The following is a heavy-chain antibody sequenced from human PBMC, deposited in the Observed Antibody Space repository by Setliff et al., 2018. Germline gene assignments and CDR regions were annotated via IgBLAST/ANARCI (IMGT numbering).Heavy chain of an antibody. CDR1: GYSFTSYG. J-gene: IGHJ6*01. Sequence: ASVKVSCKTSGYSFTSYGISWVRQASGQGLEWMGWISADNGQTRNVQSFQGRVTMTTDTTTSTAYMELRSLRSDDTAVYYCARERAYDGINYYGMDVWGQGTTVTVSS. CDR2: ISADNGQT. D-gene: IGHD3-22*01. CDR3: ARERAYDGINYYGMDV. V-gene: IGHV1-18*01.